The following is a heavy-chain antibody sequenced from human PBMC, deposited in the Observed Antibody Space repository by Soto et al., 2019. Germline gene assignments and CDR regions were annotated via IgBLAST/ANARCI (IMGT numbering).Heavy chain of an antibody. J-gene: IGHJ4*02. CDR2: MNPNSGNT. V-gene: IGHV1-8*01. CDR1: GYTFTSYD. Sequence: QVQLVQSGAEVKKPGASVKVSCKASGYTFTSYDINWVRQTTGQGLEWIGWMNPNSGNTGDAQKFQGRVTMTRNTSISTAYMELSSLRSEDTAVYYCASGQYSSSTEFDYWGQGTLVTVSS. D-gene: IGHD6-6*01. CDR3: ASGQYSSSTEFDY.